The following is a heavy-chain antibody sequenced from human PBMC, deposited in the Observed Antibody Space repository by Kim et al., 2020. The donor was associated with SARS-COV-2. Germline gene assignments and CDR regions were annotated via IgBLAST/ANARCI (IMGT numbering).Heavy chain of an antibody. CDR1: GFAFTNYG. CDR3: AEHLERRSRFDS. D-gene: IGHD1-1*01. V-gene: IGHV3-23*01. J-gene: IGHJ4*02. CDR2: ISESGDAT. Sequence: GGSLRLSCAASGFAFTNYGMAWVRQAPGKGLIWVSSISESGDATFYADSVQGRFTVSRDNSKNSMYLQMSSLRAEDTAVYFCAEHLERRSRFDSWGQGTLVTVSS.